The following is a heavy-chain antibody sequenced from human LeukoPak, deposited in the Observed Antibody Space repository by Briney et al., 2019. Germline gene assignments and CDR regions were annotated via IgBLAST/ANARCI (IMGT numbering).Heavy chain of an antibody. CDR2: INTDGSDT. J-gene: IGHJ4*01. V-gene: IGHV3-74*01. CDR3: ATLGTTVTTNDY. D-gene: IGHD4-17*01. CDR1: GFTFRTYW. Sequence: GGSLRLSCAASGFTFRTYWMHWVRQAPGKGLVWVSRINTDGSDTTYADSVKGRFTISRDNSKNTLYLQMNSLGAEDTAVYFCATLGTTVTTNDYWGHGTLVTVSS.